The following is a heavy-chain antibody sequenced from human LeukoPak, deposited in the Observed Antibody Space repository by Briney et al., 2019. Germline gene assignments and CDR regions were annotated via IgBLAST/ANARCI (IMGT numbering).Heavy chain of an antibody. CDR3: ARQATMVRGAGDYYYGMDV. J-gene: IGHJ6*02. CDR2: IYPGDSDT. Sequence: PGESLKISCKGSGYSFTSYWIGWVRQMPGKGLEWMGIIYPGDSDTRYSPSFQGQVTISADKSISTAYLQWSSLKAPDTAMYYCARQATMVRGAGDYYYGMDVWGQGTTVTVS. D-gene: IGHD3-10*01. CDR1: GYSFTSYW. V-gene: IGHV5-51*01.